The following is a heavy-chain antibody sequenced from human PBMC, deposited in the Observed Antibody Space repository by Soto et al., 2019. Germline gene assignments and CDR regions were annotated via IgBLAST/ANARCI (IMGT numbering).Heavy chain of an antibody. D-gene: IGHD2-2*01. V-gene: IGHV4-34*01. J-gene: IGHJ6*03. CDR3: ARGQVVPVMGTYYYYMDV. CDR2: INHSGST. Sequence: SETLSLTCAVYGGSFSGYYWSWIRQPPGKGLEWIGEINHSGSTNYNPSLKSRVTISVDTSKNQFSLKLSSVTAADTAVYYCARGQVVPVMGTYYYYMDVWGKGTTVTVSS. CDR1: GGSFSGYY.